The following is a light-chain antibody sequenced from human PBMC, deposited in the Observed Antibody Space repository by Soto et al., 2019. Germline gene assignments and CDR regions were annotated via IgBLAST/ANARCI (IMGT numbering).Light chain of an antibody. Sequence: DIQMTQSPSSLSASVGDRVTITCRASQSISSYLNWYQQKPGKATKLLIYAASSLQSGVPSRFSSRGSGTDFTLTISSPQPEDFETYYCQQSYSTPWTFGQGTKVEIK. CDR2: AAS. J-gene: IGKJ1*01. CDR1: QSISSY. CDR3: QQSYSTPWT. V-gene: IGKV1-39*01.